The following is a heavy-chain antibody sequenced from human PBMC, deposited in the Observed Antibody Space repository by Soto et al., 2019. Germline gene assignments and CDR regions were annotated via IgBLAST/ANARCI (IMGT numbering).Heavy chain of an antibody. CDR2: IKKDGSEK. CDR3: AREARIAAAGPGYYYYGMDV. V-gene: IGHV3-7*03. CDR1: GFTSSIYW. Sequence: GGSLRLSCAASGFTSSIYWLSWVRQAPGKGLEWVANIKKDGSEKYYVDSVKGRFTISRDNAKNSLYLQMNSLRAEDTAVYYCAREARIAAAGPGYYYYGMDVWGQGTTVTVSS. J-gene: IGHJ6*02. D-gene: IGHD6-13*01.